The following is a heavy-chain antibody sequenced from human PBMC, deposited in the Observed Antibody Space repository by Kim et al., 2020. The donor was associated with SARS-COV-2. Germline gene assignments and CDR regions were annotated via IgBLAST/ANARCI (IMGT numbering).Heavy chain of an antibody. V-gene: IGHV4-39*01. CDR2: T. D-gene: IGHD1-26*01. Sequence: TYYNPSLKSRVTISVDTSKNQFSLKLSSVTAADTAVYYCARLTPELWFDPWGQGTLVTVSS. CDR3: ARLTPELWFDP. J-gene: IGHJ5*02.